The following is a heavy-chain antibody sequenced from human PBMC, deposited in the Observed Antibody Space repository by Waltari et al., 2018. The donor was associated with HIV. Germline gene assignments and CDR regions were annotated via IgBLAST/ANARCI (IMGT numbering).Heavy chain of an antibody. V-gene: IGHV1-2*02. D-gene: IGHD3-10*01. CDR1: GYAFTGFY. J-gene: IGHJ4*02. CDR3: ARDPSYGFGENDY. Sequence: QVQLVESGAEVKKPGASLKVSCKASGYAFTGFYIHWVRQAPGQGLEWGGSINPKTGDTNFAQKLQGRVTMTRDTSISTAYMELSRLTSDDTAVYYCARDPSYGFGENDYWGQGTLFTVSS. CDR2: INPKTGDT.